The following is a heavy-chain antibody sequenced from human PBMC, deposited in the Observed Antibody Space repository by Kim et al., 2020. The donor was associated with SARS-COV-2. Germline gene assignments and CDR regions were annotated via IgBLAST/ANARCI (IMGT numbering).Heavy chain of an antibody. CDR2: INPNSGGT. D-gene: IGHD3-9*01. Sequence: ASVKVSCKASGYTFTGYYMHWVRQAPGQGLEWMGWINPNSGGTNYAQKFQGRVTMTRDTSISTAYMELSRLRSDDTAVYYCARSRPLYDKMVWFDPWGQGTLVTVSS. CDR3: ARSRPLYDKMVWFDP. CDR1: GYTFTGYY. J-gene: IGHJ5*02. V-gene: IGHV1-2*02.